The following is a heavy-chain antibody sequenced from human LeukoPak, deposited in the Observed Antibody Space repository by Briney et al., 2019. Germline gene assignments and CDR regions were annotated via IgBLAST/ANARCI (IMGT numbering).Heavy chain of an antibody. CDR3: ARGRGYSYVYYYYYYVDV. Sequence: SETLSLTCAVYGGSFSGYYWSWIRQPPGKGLEWIGEINHSGSTNYNPSLKSRVTISVDTSKNQFSLKLSSVTAADTAVYYCARGRGYSYVYYYYYYVDVWGKGTTVTVSS. CDR2: INHSGST. CDR1: GGSFSGYY. J-gene: IGHJ6*03. D-gene: IGHD5-18*01. V-gene: IGHV4-34*01.